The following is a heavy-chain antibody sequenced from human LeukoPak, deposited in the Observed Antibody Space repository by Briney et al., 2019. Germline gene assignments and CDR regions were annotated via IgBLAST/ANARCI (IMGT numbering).Heavy chain of an antibody. V-gene: IGHV3-30*02. Sequence: GGSLRLSCAASGFTFSSYGMHWVRQAPGKGLEWVAFIRYDGSNKYYADSVKGRFTISRDNSKNTLYLQMNSLRAEDTAVYYCVGFGDYFTSFDRKIETDNDYWGQGTLVTASS. CDR2: IRYDGSNK. CDR1: GFTFSSYG. D-gene: IGHD4-17*01. J-gene: IGHJ4*02. CDR3: VGFGDYFTSFDRKIETDNDY.